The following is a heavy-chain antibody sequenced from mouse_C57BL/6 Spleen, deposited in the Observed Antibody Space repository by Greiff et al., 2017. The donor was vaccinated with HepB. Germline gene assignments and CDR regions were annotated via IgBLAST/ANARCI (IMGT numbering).Heavy chain of an antibody. J-gene: IGHJ4*01. V-gene: IGHV1-81*01. Sequence: VMLVESGAELARPGASVKLSCKASGYTFTSYGISWVKQRTGQGLEWIGEIYPRSGNTYYNEKFKGKATLTADKSSSTAYMELRSLTSEDSAVYFCATIYYGYDNAMDYWGQGTSVTVSS. CDR1: GYTFTSYG. D-gene: IGHD2-2*01. CDR2: IYPRSGNT. CDR3: ATIYYGYDNAMDY.